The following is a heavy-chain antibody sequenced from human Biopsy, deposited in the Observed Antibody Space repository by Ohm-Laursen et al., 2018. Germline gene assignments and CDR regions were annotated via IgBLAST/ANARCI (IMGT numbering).Heavy chain of an antibody. Sequence: GASVKVSCKASGGTFSSYAISWVRQAPGQGLEWMGGIIPIFGTANYAQKFQGRVTITADESTSTAYTELSSLRSEDTAVYYCARRASGFLTVPPAPDDDPQGAFDIGGQGKMVTVSS. CDR1: GGTFSSYA. D-gene: IGHD3-9*01. CDR3: ARRASGFLTVPPAPDDDPQGAFDI. V-gene: IGHV1-69*13. J-gene: IGHJ3*02. CDR2: IIPIFGTA.